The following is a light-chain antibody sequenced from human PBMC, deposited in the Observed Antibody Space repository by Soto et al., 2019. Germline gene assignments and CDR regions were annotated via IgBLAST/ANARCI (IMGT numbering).Light chain of an antibody. CDR3: QSADSTVSVV. CDR1: ALPQQY. CDR2: KDT. J-gene: IGLJ2*01. Sequence: SYELTQPPWVSVSPGQTARITCSGDALPQQYSCWYQQKPGQAPLLLIYKDTERPSGIPERFSGSSSGTTVTLTISGVQAEDEADYYCQSADSTVSVVFGGGTKLTVL. V-gene: IGLV3-25*03.